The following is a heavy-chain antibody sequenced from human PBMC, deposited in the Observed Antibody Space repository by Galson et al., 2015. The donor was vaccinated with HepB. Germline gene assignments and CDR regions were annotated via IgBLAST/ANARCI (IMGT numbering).Heavy chain of an antibody. V-gene: IGHV3-23*01. CDR3: AKRPLGRKWEPASDY. CDR2: ISGSGGST. D-gene: IGHD1-26*01. Sequence: SLRLSCAASGFTFSSYDMNWVRQAPGKGLEWVSAISGSGGSTYNADSVKGRFTISRDNSKNTLYLQMNSLRAEDTAVYYCAKRPLGRKWEPASDYWGQGTLVTVSS. J-gene: IGHJ4*02. CDR1: GFTFSSYD.